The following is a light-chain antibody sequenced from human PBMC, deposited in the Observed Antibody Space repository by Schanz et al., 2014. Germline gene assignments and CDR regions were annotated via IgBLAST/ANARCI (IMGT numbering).Light chain of an antibody. CDR1: QSVSSN. Sequence: EIVMTQSPATLSVSPGERATLSCRASQSVSSNLAWYQQKPGQAPRLLIYGASTRATGIPARFSGSGSGTEFTLTISRLEPEDFAVYYCQQYGDSLTFGPGTKVD. CDR2: GAS. V-gene: IGKV3-15*01. J-gene: IGKJ3*01. CDR3: QQYGDSLT.